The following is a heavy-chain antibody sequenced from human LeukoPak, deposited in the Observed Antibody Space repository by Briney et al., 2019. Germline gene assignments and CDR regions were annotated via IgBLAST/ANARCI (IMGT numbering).Heavy chain of an antibody. Sequence: GGSLRLSCAASGFTFSSYGMHWVRQAPGKGLEWVAYIQYDGSNEQYADSVKGRFSISRDSSRNILYLQMNSLRAEDTAVYYCASSGYYDYWGQGTLVTVSS. CDR3: ASSGYYDY. CDR2: IQYDGSNE. V-gene: IGHV3-30*02. J-gene: IGHJ4*02. CDR1: GFTFSSYG. D-gene: IGHD3-22*01.